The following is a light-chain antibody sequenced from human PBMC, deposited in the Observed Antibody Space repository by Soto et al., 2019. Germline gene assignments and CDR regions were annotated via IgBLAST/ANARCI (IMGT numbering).Light chain of an antibody. Sequence: QLVLTQPASVSGSPGQSITISCTGTSSDVGDYKYVSWYQQHPGKAPKLIIYEVSNRPSGISNRFSGSKSGNTASLTISGLQAEDEPDYYCNSCTDTTSLIFGGGTKVTVL. CDR2: EVS. CDR1: SSDVGDYKY. V-gene: IGLV2-14*01. J-gene: IGLJ2*01. CDR3: NSCTDTTSLI.